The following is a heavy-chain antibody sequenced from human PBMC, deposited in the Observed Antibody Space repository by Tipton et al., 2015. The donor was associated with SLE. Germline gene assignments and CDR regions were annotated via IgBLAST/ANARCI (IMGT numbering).Heavy chain of an antibody. CDR2: IYYSGST. D-gene: IGHD7-27*01. CDR1: GGSISSYY. CDR3: ARETTGDPYYYYGMDV. V-gene: IGHV4-59*01. Sequence: LRLSCTVSGGSISSYYWSWIRQPPGKGLEWIGYIYYSGSTNYNPSLKSRVTISVDTSKNQFSLNLSSVTAADTAVYYCARETTGDPYYYYGMDVWGQGTPVTVSS. J-gene: IGHJ6*02.